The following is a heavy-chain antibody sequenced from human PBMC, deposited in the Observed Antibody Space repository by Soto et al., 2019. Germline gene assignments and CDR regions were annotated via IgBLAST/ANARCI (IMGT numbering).Heavy chain of an antibody. V-gene: IGHV1-46*03. CDR3: ARGSTVTTTSGAFDI. CDR2: INPSGGST. J-gene: IGHJ3*02. CDR1: GYTFTSYY. D-gene: IGHD4-17*01. Sequence: ASVKVSCKASGYTFTSYYMHWVRQAPGQGLEWMGIINPSGGSTSYAQKFQGRVTMTRDTSTSTVYMELSSLRSEDTAVYYCARGSTVTTTSGAFDIWGQGTMVTISS.